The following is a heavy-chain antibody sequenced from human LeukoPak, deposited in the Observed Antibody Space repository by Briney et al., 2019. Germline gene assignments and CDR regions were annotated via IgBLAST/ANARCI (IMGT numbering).Heavy chain of an antibody. CDR3: ARGRYCSADICSGGDAFDI. D-gene: IGHD2-15*01. CDR2: IYPRGST. Sequence: SEALSLTCPGSGGSISRYYWSWLRQPAGKGLAWVGRIYPRGSTNDNPSLKTRVTMSVDTSKNQFSLNLTSVTAADTAVYYCARGRYCSADICSGGDAFDIWGQGTMVSVSS. CDR1: GGSISRYY. V-gene: IGHV4-4*07. J-gene: IGHJ3*02.